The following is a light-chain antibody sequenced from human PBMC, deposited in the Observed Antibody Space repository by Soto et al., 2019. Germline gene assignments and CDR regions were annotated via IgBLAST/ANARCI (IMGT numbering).Light chain of an antibody. J-gene: IGLJ1*01. CDR3: SSYTDSSNYV. CDR2: QVX. CDR1: SSDLAIYNY. Sequence: QSALTQPASVSGSPGQSITISCTGTSSDLAIYNYVSWYQQQPGKAPKLMIYQVXXXPSGVYNSFSGQRYGNTESLTISGLQAEDEADYYCSSYTDSSNYVFGTGTKVNVL. V-gene: IGLV2-14*01.